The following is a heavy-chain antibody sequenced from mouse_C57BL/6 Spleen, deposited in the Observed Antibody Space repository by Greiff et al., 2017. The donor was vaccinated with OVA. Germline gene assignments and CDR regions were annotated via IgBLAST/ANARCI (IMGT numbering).Heavy chain of an antibody. CDR2: ITHSGET. J-gene: IGHJ3*01. CDR1: GFPITSCYY. Sequence: QLQESGPGLVKPSQSLILTCPITGFPITSCYYWIWIRQSPGKPLEWMGYITHSGETIYNPSLQSTIPITSETSKNQCFLQLNAVTTEDTAMYYCAGDLEHWGQGTLVTVSA. V-gene: IGHV12-3*01. CDR3: AGDLEH.